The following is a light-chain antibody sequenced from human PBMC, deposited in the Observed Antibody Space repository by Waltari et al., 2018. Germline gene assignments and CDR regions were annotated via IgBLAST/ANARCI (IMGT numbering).Light chain of an antibody. CDR1: QSVTNP. J-gene: IGKJ1*01. V-gene: IGKV3-11*01. Sequence: EIVLTQSPDTLSLSPGERATLSCRASQSVTNPLAWYQQKPGQAPRLLIYSASNRATGVPARFSGSGSGTDFTLTISSLEPEDFAVYYCQQRSNWPRTFGQGTKVEIK. CDR2: SAS. CDR3: QQRSNWPRT.